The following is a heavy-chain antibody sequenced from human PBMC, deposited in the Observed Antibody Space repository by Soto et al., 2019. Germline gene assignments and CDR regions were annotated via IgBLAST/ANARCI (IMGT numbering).Heavy chain of an antibody. V-gene: IGHV4-39*01. CDR1: GGSISSSSYY. J-gene: IGHJ6*02. D-gene: IGHD1-26*01. Sequence: SETLSLTCTVSGGSISSSSYYWGWIRQPPGKGLEWIGSIYYSGSTYYNPSLKSRVNISVDTSKNQFSLKLSSVTAADTAVYYCARQGGPYYYYYGMDVWGQGTTVT. CDR2: IYYSGST. CDR3: ARQGGPYYYYYGMDV.